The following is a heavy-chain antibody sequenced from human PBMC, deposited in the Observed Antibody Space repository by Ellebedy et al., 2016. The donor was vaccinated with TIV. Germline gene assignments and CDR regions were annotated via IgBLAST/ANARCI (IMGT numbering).Heavy chain of an antibody. Sequence: GESLKISCAASGFTFSTYPMMSVRQAPGKGLEWVSYITSVSSATRYADSVKGRFTISRDNAKNSLYLQMNSLRYEDTAVYYCARVVAGLVGGDYWGQGTLVTVSS. D-gene: IGHD6-19*01. V-gene: IGHV3-48*02. CDR2: ITSVSSAT. J-gene: IGHJ4*02. CDR1: GFTFSTYP. CDR3: ARVVAGLVGGDY.